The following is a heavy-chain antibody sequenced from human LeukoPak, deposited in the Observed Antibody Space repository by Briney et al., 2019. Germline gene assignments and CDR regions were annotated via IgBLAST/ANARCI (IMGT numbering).Heavy chain of an antibody. CDR1: GITLSNYG. Sequence: GGSLRLSCAVSGITLSNYGLSWVRQAPGKGLEWVAGSSDSGGNTNYADSVKGRFTISRDNPKNTLFLQMNSLRAEDTAVYFCAKRGVVIRVILVGFHKEAYYFDSWGQGALVTVSS. J-gene: IGHJ4*02. CDR2: SSDSGGNT. CDR3: AKRGVVIRVILVGFHKEAYYFDS. V-gene: IGHV3-23*01. D-gene: IGHD3-22*01.